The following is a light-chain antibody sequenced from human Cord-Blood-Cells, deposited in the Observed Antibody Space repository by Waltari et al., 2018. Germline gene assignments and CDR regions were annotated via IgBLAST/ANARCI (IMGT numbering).Light chain of an antibody. CDR1: QSVSTD. V-gene: IGKV3-11*01. CDR3: QQRSNWPT. J-gene: IGKJ1*01. Sequence: EIVLTQSPATLSLSPAERVTLSCRASQSVSTDLAWYQQKPGQAPRLLIYDASNRATGSPARFSGSGSGTDFTLTISRLEPEDFAVYYCQQRSNWPTFGQGTKVEIK. CDR2: DAS.